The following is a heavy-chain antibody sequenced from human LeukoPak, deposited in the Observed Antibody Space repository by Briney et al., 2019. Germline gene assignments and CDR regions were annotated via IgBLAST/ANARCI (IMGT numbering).Heavy chain of an antibody. Sequence: GGSLRLSCAASGITVNTYYMSWVRQAPGKGLEWVSNVFSDGRTFYADSVKGRFTISRDSSKNSIFLQMNSLRAEDTAVYYCARGDFDYWGQGTLVTVSS. V-gene: IGHV3-53*01. J-gene: IGHJ4*02. CDR1: GITVNTYY. CDR3: ARGDFDY. CDR2: VFSDGRT.